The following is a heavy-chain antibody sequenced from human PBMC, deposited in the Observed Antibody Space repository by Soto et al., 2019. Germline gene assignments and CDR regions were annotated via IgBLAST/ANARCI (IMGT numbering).Heavy chain of an antibody. CDR3: ARGPPFH. CDR2: IYYSGST. V-gene: IGHV4-59*08. CDR1: GGTISGWY. Sequence: SETLSLTCTVSGGTISGWYWSWIRQPPGKGLEWIGYIYYSGSTNCNPSLKSRVTISVDTSKNQFSLNLSSVTAADTAVYYCARGPPFHWRQGTLVIGSS. J-gene: IGHJ4*02. D-gene: IGHD3-16*01.